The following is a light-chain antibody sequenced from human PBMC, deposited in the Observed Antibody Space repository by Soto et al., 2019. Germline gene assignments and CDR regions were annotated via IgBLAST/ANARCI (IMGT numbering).Light chain of an antibody. Sequence: QSVLAQPPSVSGAPGQRVTISCTGSSSNIGAGYDVHWYQQLPGTAPKLLIYGNSNRPSGVPDRFSGSKSGTSASLAITGLQAEDEADYYCQSYDSSLSGCVVGIGTKVTVL. CDR2: GNS. J-gene: IGLJ1*01. CDR1: SSNIGAGYD. V-gene: IGLV1-40*01. CDR3: QSYDSSLSGCV.